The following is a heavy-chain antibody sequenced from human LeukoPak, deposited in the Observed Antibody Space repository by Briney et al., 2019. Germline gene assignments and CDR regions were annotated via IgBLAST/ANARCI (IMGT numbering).Heavy chain of an antibody. CDR3: ARSAYRAVAGTVRKYGMDV. CDR1: GGSFSGYY. V-gene: IGHV4-34*01. J-gene: IGHJ6*02. D-gene: IGHD6-19*01. CDR2: INHSGST. Sequence: SETLSLTCAVYGGSFSGYYWSWIRQPPGKGLEWIGGINHSGSTNYNPSLKSRVTISVDTSKNQFSLKLSSVTAADTAVYYCARSAYRAVAGTVRKYGMDVWGQGTTVTVSS.